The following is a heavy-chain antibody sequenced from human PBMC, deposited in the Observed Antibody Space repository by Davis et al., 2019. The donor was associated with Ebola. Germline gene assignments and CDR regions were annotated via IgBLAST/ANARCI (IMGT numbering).Heavy chain of an antibody. CDR2: INHSGST. V-gene: IGHV4-34*01. Sequence: MPSETLSLTCAIYGGSLSGYYWSWIRQPPGKGLEWIGEINHSGSTNYNPSLKSRVTISVDTSKNQFSLKLSSVTAADTAVYYCARGPAAAGPYWYFDLWGRGTLVIVSS. CDR1: GGSLSGYY. CDR3: ARGPAAAGPYWYFDL. J-gene: IGHJ2*01. D-gene: IGHD6-13*01.